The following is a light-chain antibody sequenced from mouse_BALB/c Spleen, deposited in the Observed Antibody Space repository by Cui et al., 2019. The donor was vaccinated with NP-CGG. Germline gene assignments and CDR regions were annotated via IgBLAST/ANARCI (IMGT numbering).Light chain of an antibody. Sequence: QAVATQESALTTSPGETVTLTGRSSTGAVTTSNYANWVQEKPDHLFTGLIGGTNNRTPGVPARFSGSLIGDKAALTITGAQTEDEAIYFCALWYSNHWVFGGGTKLTVL. V-gene: IGLV1*01. CDR3: ALWYSNHWV. CDR1: TGAVTTSNY. J-gene: IGLJ1*01. CDR2: GTN.